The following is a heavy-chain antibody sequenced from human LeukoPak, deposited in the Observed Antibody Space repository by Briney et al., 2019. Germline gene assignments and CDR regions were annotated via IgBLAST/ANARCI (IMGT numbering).Heavy chain of an antibody. CDR1: GGSISNSNYY. V-gene: IGHV4-39*01. CDR2: INYGGTT. D-gene: IGHD3-10*01. CDR3: ARYVVYGSGKYYFDY. Sequence: PSETLSLTCTVSGGSISNSNYYRSWIRQPPGKELEWIASINYGGTTYYNPSLKSRVTISVDTSKNQFSLRLSSVTAADTAVYLCARYVVYGSGKYYFDYWGQGSLVTVSS. J-gene: IGHJ4*02.